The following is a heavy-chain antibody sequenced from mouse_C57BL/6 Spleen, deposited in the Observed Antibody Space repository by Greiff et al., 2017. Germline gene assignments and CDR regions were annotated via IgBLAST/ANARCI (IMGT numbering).Heavy chain of an antibody. CDR3: ARSGGTSYDYDTYAMDY. D-gene: IGHD2-4*01. CDR1: GYTLTDYY. J-gene: IGHJ4*01. CDR2: INPNNGGT. Sequence: EVQLQQSGPELVKPGASVKISCKASGYTLTDYYMNWVKQSHGKSLEWIGDINPNNGGTSYNQKFKGKATLTVDKSSSTAYMELRSLTSEDSAVYYCARSGGTSYDYDTYAMDYWGQGTSVTVSS. V-gene: IGHV1-26*01.